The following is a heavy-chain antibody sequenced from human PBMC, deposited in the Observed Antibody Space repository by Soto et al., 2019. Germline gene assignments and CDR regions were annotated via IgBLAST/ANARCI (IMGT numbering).Heavy chain of an antibody. V-gene: IGHV3-53*04. J-gene: IGHJ3*02. D-gene: IGHD2-2*01. CDR1: GFTVSSNY. CDR3: ARTCSSTSCYLGAFDI. Sequence: GGSLRLSCAASGFTVSSNYMSWVRQAPGKGLEWVSVIYSGGSTYYADSVKGRFTISRHNSKNTLYLQMNSLRAEDTAVYYCARTCSSTSCYLGAFDIWGQGTMVTVSS. CDR2: IYSGGST.